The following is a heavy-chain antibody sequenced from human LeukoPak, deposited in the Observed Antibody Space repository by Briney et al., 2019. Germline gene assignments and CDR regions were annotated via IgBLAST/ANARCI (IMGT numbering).Heavy chain of an antibody. J-gene: IGHJ4*02. D-gene: IGHD1-26*01. CDR1: GFDFSGAY. V-gene: IGHV3-15*07. CDR2: LKNKHEHQAT. CDR3: VTDANRILGARGTGY. Sequence: GGSLRLSCAASGFDFSGAYMNWVRQAQGKGLEWVGPLKNKHEHQATDYAAPVRERFIITRDDSSSTLFLQMNSLKTEDTAVYYCVTDANRILGARGTGYWGQGILVTVSS.